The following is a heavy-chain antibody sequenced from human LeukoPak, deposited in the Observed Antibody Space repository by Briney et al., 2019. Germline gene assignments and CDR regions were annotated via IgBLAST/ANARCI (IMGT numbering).Heavy chain of an antibody. V-gene: IGHV4-34*01. J-gene: IGHJ4*02. CDR2: ISHSGVT. Sequence: PSETLSLTCAVYGGSFSGYYWTCIRQTPGKGLEWIGEISHSGVTKYNPSLKSRVSISVDTSRNQFSLNLNSVTAADTAMYYCASFRGGVGFENWGQGTLVTVSS. CDR3: ASFRGGVGFEN. D-gene: IGHD2-15*01. CDR1: GGSFSGYY.